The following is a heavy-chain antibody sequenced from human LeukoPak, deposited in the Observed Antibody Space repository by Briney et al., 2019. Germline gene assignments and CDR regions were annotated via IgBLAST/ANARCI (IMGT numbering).Heavy chain of an antibody. D-gene: IGHD2-2*01. Sequence: GGSLRLSCAASGFTFSSYSMNWVRQAPGKGLEWVSSISSSSSYIYYADSVKGRFTISRDNAKNSLYLQMNSLRAEDTAVYYCARDIVVVPAAIGPRISYYYGMDVWGQGTTVTVSS. J-gene: IGHJ6*02. CDR3: ARDIVVVPAAIGPRISYYYGMDV. V-gene: IGHV3-21*01. CDR1: GFTFSSYS. CDR2: ISSSSSYI.